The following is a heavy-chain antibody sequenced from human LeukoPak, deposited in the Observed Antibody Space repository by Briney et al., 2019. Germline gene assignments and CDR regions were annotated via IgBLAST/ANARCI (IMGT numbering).Heavy chain of an antibody. CDR2: ISSSGSTI. V-gene: IGHV3-48*03. J-gene: IGHJ4*02. CDR1: GFTFSSYE. CDR3: ARDYPTPAAMDY. Sequence: GGSLRLSCAASGFTFSSYEMNWVRQAPGKGLEWVSYISSSGSTIYYADSVKGRFTISRDNAKNSLYLQMNSLRAEDTAVYYCARDYPTPAAMDYWGQGTLVTVSS. D-gene: IGHD2-2*01.